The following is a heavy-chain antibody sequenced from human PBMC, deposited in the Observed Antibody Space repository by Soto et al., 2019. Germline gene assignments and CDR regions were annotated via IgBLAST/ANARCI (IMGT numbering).Heavy chain of an antibody. CDR3: AHKFIAARPFDY. CDR2: IYWDDDK. D-gene: IGHD6-6*01. Sequence: GLDLEWLALIYWDDDKRYSPSLKSRLTITKDTSKNQVVLTMTNMDPVDTATYYCAHKFIAARPFDYWGQGTLVTVSS. J-gene: IGHJ4*02. V-gene: IGHV2-5*02.